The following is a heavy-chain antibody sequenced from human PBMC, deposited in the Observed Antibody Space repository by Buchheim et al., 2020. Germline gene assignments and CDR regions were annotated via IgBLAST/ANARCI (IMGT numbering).Heavy chain of an antibody. V-gene: IGHV3-23*01. CDR3: AKLWSYGGARSYWYFDL. J-gene: IGHJ2*01. CDR1: GFTFSSYA. D-gene: IGHD2-21*01. Sequence: EVQLLESGGGLVQPGGSLRLSCAASGFTFSSYAMSWVRQAPGTGLEWVSAISGSGGSTYYADSVKGRFTISRDNSKNTLYLQMNSLRAEDTAVYYCAKLWSYGGARSYWYFDLWGRGTL. CDR2: ISGSGGST.